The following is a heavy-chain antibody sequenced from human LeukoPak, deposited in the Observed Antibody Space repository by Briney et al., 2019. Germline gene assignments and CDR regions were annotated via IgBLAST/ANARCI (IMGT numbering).Heavy chain of an antibody. V-gene: IGHV3-7*01. J-gene: IGHJ4*02. CDR1: GFTFSSYS. CDR2: IKQDGSDK. CDR3: AKEKTTGTYYVDY. D-gene: IGHD1-7*01. Sequence: GGSLRLSCAASGFTFSSYSMNWVRQAPGKGLEWVANIKQDGSDKYYVDSVKGRFAISRDNAKNSVYLQMNSLRAEDTAVYYCAKEKTTGTYYVDYWGQGTLVTVSS.